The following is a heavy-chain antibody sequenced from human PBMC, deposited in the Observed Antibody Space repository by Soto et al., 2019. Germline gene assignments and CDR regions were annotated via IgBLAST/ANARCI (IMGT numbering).Heavy chain of an antibody. Sequence: QVQLQESGSGLVKPSQTMVLTCTVSGDFISLDGFSGSWLRQPPGKGLEWIGFIYPSGAPYDNPSLKSRVTTSVDKSKNQVSLMLASVTAADTALYYCAREITYYFDSLGQGTLGTVSA. CDR1: GDFISLDGFS. J-gene: IGHJ4*02. V-gene: IGHV4-30-2*01. CDR2: IYPSGAP. CDR3: AREITYYFDS.